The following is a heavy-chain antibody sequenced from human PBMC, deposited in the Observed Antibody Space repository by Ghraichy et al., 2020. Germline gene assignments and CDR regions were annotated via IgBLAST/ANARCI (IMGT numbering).Heavy chain of an antibody. CDR3: AKVVDYRGVMDV. D-gene: IGHD5-12*01. CDR1: GFTFSSYG. J-gene: IGHJ6*02. Sequence: GGSLRLSCAASGFTFSSYGMHWVRQAPGKGLEWVAFIRYDGSNKYYAGSVKGRFTISRDNSKNTLYLQMNSLRAEDTAVYYCAKVVDYRGVMDVWGQGTTVTVSS. CDR2: IRYDGSNK. V-gene: IGHV3-30*02.